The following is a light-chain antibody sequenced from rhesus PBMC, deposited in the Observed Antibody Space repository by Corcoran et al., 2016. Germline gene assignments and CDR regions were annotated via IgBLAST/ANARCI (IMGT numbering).Light chain of an antibody. CDR2: AAA. J-gene: IGKJ3*01. CDR1: QGISNA. CDR3: HQGYRTPFT. V-gene: IGKV1-33*02. Sequence: DIQMSQSPSSLSASVGDKVTITCRASQGISNALAWYQQKPGKAPKLLIYAAASLESGVPSRFSGSRSGTDFTPTISSLQPEDFATYYCHQGYRTPFTFGPGTKLDIK.